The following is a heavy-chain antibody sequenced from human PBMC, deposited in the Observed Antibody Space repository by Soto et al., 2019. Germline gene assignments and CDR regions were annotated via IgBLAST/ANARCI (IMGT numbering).Heavy chain of an antibody. J-gene: IGHJ5*02. CDR2: INHSGST. D-gene: IGHD3-10*01. V-gene: IGHV4-34*01. CDR3: ASIPLWFGELYNNWFDP. Sequence: SETLSLTCAVYGGSFSGYYWSWIRQPPGKGLEWIGEINHSGSTNYNPSLKSRVTISVDTSKNQFSLKLSSVTAADTAVYYCASIPLWFGELYNNWFDPWGQGTLVTVSS. CDR1: GGSFSGYY.